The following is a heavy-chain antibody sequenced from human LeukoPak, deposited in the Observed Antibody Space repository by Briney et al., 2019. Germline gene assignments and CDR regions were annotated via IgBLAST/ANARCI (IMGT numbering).Heavy chain of an antibody. V-gene: IGHV3-9*01. CDR3: AKVRGTYSSGYFFDC. Sequence: PGGSLRLSCAASGFIFDNYAMHWARHAPGKCLEWLSIISWKSGYIGYADSVKGRFTISRVNGKKSLDLQMNSLRAADPAFYYCAKVRGTYSSGYFFDCWGQGTLVTVSS. CDR1: GFIFDNYA. J-gene: IGHJ4*02. D-gene: IGHD6-19*01. CDR2: ISWKSGYI.